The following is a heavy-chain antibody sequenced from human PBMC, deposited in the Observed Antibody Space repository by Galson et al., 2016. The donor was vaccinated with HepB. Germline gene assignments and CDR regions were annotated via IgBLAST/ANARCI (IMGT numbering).Heavy chain of an antibody. CDR3: ARHPATGTIDY. CDR1: GLTFSIYW. D-gene: IGHD1-7*01. Sequence: SLRLSCAASGLTFSIYWMTWVRQAPGKGLEWVASIREDGSEEFYVDSVKGRFTISSDNAKTSLYLQLNILRAEDTAVYFCARHPATGTIDYWGQGTLVTVSS. V-gene: IGHV3-7*03. J-gene: IGHJ4*02. CDR2: IREDGSEE.